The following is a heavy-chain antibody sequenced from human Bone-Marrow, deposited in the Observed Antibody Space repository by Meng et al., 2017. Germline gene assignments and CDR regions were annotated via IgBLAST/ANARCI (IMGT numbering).Heavy chain of an antibody. CDR1: GFTFSNYG. D-gene: IGHD3-10*01. V-gene: IGHV3-33*01. Sequence: QVQLVESGGGVVQPGRSLRLPCAASGFTFSNYGMHWVRQAPGKGLEWVSVISYDGSKKYYADSVKGRFTISRDNSKNTLYLQMNSLRAEDTAVYYCARENSGAWYFDLWGRGTLVTVSS. CDR3: ARENSGAWYFDL. CDR2: ISYDGSKK. J-gene: IGHJ2*01.